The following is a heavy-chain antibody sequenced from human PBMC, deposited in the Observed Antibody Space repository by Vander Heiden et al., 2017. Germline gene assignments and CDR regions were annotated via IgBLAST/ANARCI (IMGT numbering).Heavy chain of an antibody. CDR1: GGSFSGYY. CDR3: ARRGRLPFDY. J-gene: IGHJ4*02. Sequence: QVQLPQWGAGLLKPSETLSLTCAVDGGSFSGYYWTWIRQPPGKGLEWIGEINESGSTNYNPSLKSRVTISGDTSKNQFSLRLTSVTAADTAVYYCARRGRLPFDYWGQGTLVTVSS. V-gene: IGHV4-34*02. CDR2: INESGST. D-gene: IGHD6-25*01.